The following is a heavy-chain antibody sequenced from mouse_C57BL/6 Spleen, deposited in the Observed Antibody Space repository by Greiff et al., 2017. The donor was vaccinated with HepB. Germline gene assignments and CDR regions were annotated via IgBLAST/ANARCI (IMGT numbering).Heavy chain of an antibody. Sequence: VQLQQSGPELVKPGASVKISCKASGYSFTGYYMNWVKQSPEKSLEWIGEINPSTGGTTYNQKFKAKATLTVDKSSSTAYMQLKSLTSEDSAVYYCARRWLLLYCFDYWGEGTPLTVS. CDR3: ARRWLLLYCFDY. J-gene: IGHJ2*01. CDR1: GYSFTGYY. D-gene: IGHD2-3*01. CDR2: INPSTGGT. V-gene: IGHV1-42*01.